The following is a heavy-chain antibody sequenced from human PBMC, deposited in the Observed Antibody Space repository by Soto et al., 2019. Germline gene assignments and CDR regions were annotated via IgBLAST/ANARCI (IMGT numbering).Heavy chain of an antibody. J-gene: IGHJ4*02. Sequence: QVQLVQSGAEVKKPGASVKVSCKASGYTFTSYGISWVRQAPGQGLEWMGWISAYNGNTKYAQKLQGRVTMTTDTAXSEGYMERRSLRSDDTAVYYCARDLGGSYYAPVDYWGQGTLVTVSS. CDR1: GYTFTSYG. V-gene: IGHV1-18*01. D-gene: IGHD1-26*01. CDR3: ARDLGGSYYAPVDY. CDR2: ISAYNGNT.